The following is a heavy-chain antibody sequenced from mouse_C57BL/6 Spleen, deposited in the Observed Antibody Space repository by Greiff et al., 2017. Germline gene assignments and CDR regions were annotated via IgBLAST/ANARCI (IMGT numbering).Heavy chain of an antibody. CDR2: ISSGGSYT. Sequence: EVQLVESGGDLVKPGGSLKLSCAASGFTFSSYGMSWVRQTPDKRLEWVATISSGGSYTYYPDSVKGRFTISRDNAKNTLYLQMSSLKSEDTAMYYCARDGYGYYAMDYWGQGTSVTVSS. J-gene: IGHJ4*01. CDR1: GFTFSSYG. D-gene: IGHD2-2*01. V-gene: IGHV5-6*01. CDR3: ARDGYGYYAMDY.